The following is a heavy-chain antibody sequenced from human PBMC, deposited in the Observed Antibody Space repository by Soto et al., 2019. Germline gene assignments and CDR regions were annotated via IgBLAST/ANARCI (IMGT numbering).Heavy chain of an antibody. J-gene: IGHJ3*02. CDR2: ISAYNGNT. V-gene: IGHV1-18*01. CDR3: ARDRSRYRGFNAFDI. D-gene: IGHD3-10*01. CDR1: GYTFTSYG. Sequence: GASVKVSCAASGYTFTSYGISWVRQAPGQGLEWMGWISAYNGNTNYAQKLQGRVTMTTDTSTSTAYMELRSLRSDDTAVYYCARDRSRYRGFNAFDIWGQGTMVTVSS.